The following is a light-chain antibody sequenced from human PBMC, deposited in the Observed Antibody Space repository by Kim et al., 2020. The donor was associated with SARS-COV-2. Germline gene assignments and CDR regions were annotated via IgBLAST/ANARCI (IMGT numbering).Light chain of an antibody. CDR1: QSVSSSY. J-gene: IGKJ5*01. Sequence: EVLLTQSPDTLSLSPGERAILSCRASQSVSSSYLAWYQHKPGQSPRLLIHGASSRAPGVPDRFRGGGSGTDFTLTITRLEPEDFAVYYCQQYGRSPTTFGQGTRLEIK. CDR2: GAS. CDR3: QQYGRSPTT. V-gene: IGKV3-20*01.